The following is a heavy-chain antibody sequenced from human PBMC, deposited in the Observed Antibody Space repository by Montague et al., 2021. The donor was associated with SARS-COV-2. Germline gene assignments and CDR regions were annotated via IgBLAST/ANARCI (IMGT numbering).Heavy chain of an antibody. CDR1: GGSFSTYS. CDR3: ARLGDGVVPSPILGVGAYYSYYYMDV. CDR2: IHHGGST. J-gene: IGHJ6*03. Sequence: SETLSLTWAVHGGSFSTYSWNWIRQPPGKGLEWIGEIHHGGSTNYNPSLKSRVTISADTSKNQFSLKLTSVAAADTAVYYCARLGDGVVPSPILGVGAYYSYYYMDVWGKGTTVTVSS. D-gene: IGHD3-10*01. V-gene: IGHV4-34*01.